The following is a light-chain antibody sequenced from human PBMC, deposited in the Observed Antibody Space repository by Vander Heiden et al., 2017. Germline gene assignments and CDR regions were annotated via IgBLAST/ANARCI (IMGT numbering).Light chain of an antibody. J-gene: IGKJ1*01. V-gene: IGKV1-39*01. CDR1: QSSTGY. CDR2: AAS. CDR3: QQSYSTPRT. Sequence: DIQITQSPSSLSASVGDRVTITCRASQSSTGYLNWYQQRPGKAPKLLIDAASSLQSGVPSRFSGSGSGTDFTLTSSGLQPEDFATYYCQQSYSTPRTFGQGTKVEIK.